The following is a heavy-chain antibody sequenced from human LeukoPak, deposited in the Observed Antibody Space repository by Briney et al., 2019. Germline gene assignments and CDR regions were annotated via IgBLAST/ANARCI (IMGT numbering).Heavy chain of an antibody. D-gene: IGHD5-18*01. Sequence: PSETLSLTCAVSGGSISSGGYSWSWIRQPPGKGLEWIGYIYHSGSTYYNPSLKSRVTISVDTSKNQFSLKLSSVTAADTAVYYCARVSWIQLANYYYYMDVWGKGTTVTVSS. CDR3: ARVSWIQLANYYYYMDV. CDR1: GGSISSGGYS. J-gene: IGHJ6*03. V-gene: IGHV4-30-2*01. CDR2: IYHSGST.